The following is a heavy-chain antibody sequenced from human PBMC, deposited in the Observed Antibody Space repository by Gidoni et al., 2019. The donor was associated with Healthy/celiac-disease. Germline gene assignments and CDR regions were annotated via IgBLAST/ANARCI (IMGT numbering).Heavy chain of an antibody. J-gene: IGHJ4*02. CDR1: GFTFSSAA. Sequence: EVQLLESGGGLVQPGGSLRLSWAASGFTFSSAAMNWVRQAPGKGLEWVSAISGSGGSSYYADSVKGRFTISRDNSKNTLYLQMNSLRAEDTAVYYCAKTGYGGGDYWGQGTLVTVSS. D-gene: IGHD5-18*01. CDR2: ISGSGGSS. V-gene: IGHV3-23*01. CDR3: AKTGYGGGDY.